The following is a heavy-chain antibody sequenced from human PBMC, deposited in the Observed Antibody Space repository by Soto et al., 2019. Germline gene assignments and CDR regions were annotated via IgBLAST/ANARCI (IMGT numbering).Heavy chain of an antibody. J-gene: IGHJ4*02. CDR1: GGSISSGGYF. Sequence: QVQLQESGPGLVKPSQTLSLTCTVSGGSISSGGYFWSWLRHPPGKGLEWSGNIFYSGTTYYNPSLKSRVTRSVDTSKNQFSLKLSSVTAADTAVYFCARGVLYWGQGTLVTVSS. D-gene: IGHD1-1*01. CDR3: ARGVLY. V-gene: IGHV4-31*03. CDR2: IFYSGTT.